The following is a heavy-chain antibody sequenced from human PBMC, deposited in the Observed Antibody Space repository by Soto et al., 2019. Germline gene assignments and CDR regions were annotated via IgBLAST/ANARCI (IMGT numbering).Heavy chain of an antibody. CDR1: GGSISSSSYY. Sequence: PSETLSLTCTVSGGSISSSSYYWGWIRQPPGKGLEWIGSIYYSGSTYYDPSLKSRVTISVDTSKNQFSLKLSSVTAADTAVYYCARHVGEGADYYYYGMDVWGQGTTVTVSS. V-gene: IGHV4-39*01. CDR2: IYYSGST. J-gene: IGHJ6*02. CDR3: ARHVGEGADYYYYGMDV. D-gene: IGHD1-26*01.